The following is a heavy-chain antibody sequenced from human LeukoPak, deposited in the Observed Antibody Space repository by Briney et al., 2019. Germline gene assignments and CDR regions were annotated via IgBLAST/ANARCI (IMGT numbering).Heavy chain of an antibody. CDR2: FHYSGIT. V-gene: IGHV4-39*07. D-gene: IGHD3/OR15-3a*01. Sequence: SETLSLTCTVSGGSISSSSYYWGWIRQPPGKGLEWIGSFHYSGITYYNPSLKSRVTISVDTSKSQFSLKLSSVTAADTAVYYCARDRVMDGLFDYWGQGTLVTVSS. CDR1: GGSISSSSYY. CDR3: ARDRVMDGLFDY. J-gene: IGHJ4*02.